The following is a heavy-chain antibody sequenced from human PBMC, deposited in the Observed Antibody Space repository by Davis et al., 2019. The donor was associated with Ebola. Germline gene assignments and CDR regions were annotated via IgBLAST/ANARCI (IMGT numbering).Heavy chain of an antibody. D-gene: IGHD1-26*01. CDR1: GFTFRTYG. V-gene: IGHV3-30*18. Sequence: PGESLKISCGASGFTFRTYGMHWVRQAPGKGLEWVAVTSPDGSNQYYADSVKGRFTISRDNSKNTLYLQMDSLRPEDTAVYYCAKDLDQWGYFYGMDVGCQGTMVTVYS. J-gene: IGHJ6*02. CDR3: AKDLDQWGYFYGMDV. CDR2: TSPDGSNQ.